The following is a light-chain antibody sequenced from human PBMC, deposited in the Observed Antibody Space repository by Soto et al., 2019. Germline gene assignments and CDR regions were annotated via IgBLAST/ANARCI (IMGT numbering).Light chain of an antibody. CDR1: QSIRSN. CDR2: GAS. J-gene: IGKJ1*01. Sequence: EIVMTQSAATLSVSPGERATLSCRASQSIRSNLAWYQQKPGQAPRLLLYGASTRATGIPGRFSGSGSGTDFTLTISRLEPEDFAVYYCQQYGSSPATFGQGTKVDI. CDR3: QQYGSSPAT. V-gene: IGKV3-20*01.